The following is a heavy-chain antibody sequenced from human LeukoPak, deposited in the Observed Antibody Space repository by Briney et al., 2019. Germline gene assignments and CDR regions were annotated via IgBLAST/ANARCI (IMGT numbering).Heavy chain of an antibody. Sequence: GGSLTLSCATSGFTFGSHWLSWVRQAPGKGPEWVALISPDGSVRWYMDSVKGRFTISRDNARNSLYLQMDSLTVEDTALYHCAGSDGRGRVTDHPWGQGTLVTVSS. J-gene: IGHJ5*02. V-gene: IGHV3-7*01. D-gene: IGHD2-21*02. CDR3: AGSDGRGRVTDHP. CDR2: ISPDGSVR. CDR1: GFTFGSHW.